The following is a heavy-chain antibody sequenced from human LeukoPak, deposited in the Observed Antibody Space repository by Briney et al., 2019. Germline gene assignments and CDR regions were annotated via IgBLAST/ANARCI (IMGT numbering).Heavy chain of an antibody. J-gene: IGHJ4*02. CDR2: ISSTSNYI. Sequence: GGSLRLSCAASGFTFSDYSMNWVRQAPGKGLEWVSSISSTSNYINYADSVKGRFTISRDNSKNTLYLQMNSLRAEDTAVYYCALQNDSSPFDCWGQGTLVTVSS. D-gene: IGHD3-22*01. V-gene: IGHV3-21*04. CDR1: GFTFSDYS. CDR3: ALQNDSSPFDC.